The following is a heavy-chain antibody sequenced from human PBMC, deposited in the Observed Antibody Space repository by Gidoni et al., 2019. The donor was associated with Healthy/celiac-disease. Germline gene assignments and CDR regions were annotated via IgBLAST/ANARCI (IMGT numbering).Heavy chain of an antibody. Sequence: EVQLVESGGGVVRPGGSLSLSCAASGFDFDDYGLSWVRHAPGKGLEWVSGINWNGDSTGYADSVKGRCTISRDNAKNSLYLQMNSLRAEDTALYYCARVGRNDYGDYGGGYFDYWGQGTLVTVSS. CDR1: GFDFDDYG. V-gene: IGHV3-20*04. CDR3: ARVGRNDYGDYGGGYFDY. J-gene: IGHJ4*02. D-gene: IGHD4-17*01. CDR2: INWNGDST.